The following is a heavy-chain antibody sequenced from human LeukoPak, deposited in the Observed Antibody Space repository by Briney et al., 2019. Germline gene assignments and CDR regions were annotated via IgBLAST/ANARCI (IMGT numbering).Heavy chain of an antibody. Sequence: GGSLRLSCAASGFTFSDYYMSWIRQAPGKGLERVSYISSSGSTIYYADSVKGRFTISRDNAKNSLYLQMNSLRAEDTAVYYCARAVAVNGYYFDYWGQGTLVTVSS. CDR1: GFTFSDYY. CDR3: ARAVAVNGYYFDY. D-gene: IGHD6-19*01. CDR2: ISSSGSTI. V-gene: IGHV3-11*01. J-gene: IGHJ4*02.